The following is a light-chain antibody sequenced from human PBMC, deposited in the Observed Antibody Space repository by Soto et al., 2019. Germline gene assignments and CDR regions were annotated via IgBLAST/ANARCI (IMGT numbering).Light chain of an antibody. V-gene: IGKV3-20*01. CDR3: HNKGSSPIT. CDR2: GAS. Sequence: EIVLTQSPGTLSLSPGERATLSCRASQSVSSSYLAWYQQKPRQAPRLRIYGASSRATGIPDRFSCRGSGTDFSLTLSRLEHEDFAVYYYHNKGSSPITFGGGTTVKI. J-gene: IGKJ4*01. CDR1: QSVSSSY.